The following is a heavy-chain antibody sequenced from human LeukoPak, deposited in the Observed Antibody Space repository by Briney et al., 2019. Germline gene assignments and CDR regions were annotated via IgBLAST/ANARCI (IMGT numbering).Heavy chain of an antibody. Sequence: GVSLRLSCAASGFSFSSYGMHWVRQDPGKGLEWVAVISYDGSNKYHVDSVKGRFTISRDNSKNTLYLQMNSLRAEDTAVYYCAKAGYCSGGNCYAFDYWGQGTLVTVSS. V-gene: IGHV3-30*18. CDR2: ISYDGSNK. J-gene: IGHJ4*02. CDR1: GFSFSSYG. D-gene: IGHD2-15*01. CDR3: AKAGYCSGGNCYAFDY.